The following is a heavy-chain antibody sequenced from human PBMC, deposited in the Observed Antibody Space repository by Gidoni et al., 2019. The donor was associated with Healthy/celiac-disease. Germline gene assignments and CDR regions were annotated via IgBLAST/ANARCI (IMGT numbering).Heavy chain of an antibody. CDR3: ARIIAAAGTGDAFDI. D-gene: IGHD6-13*01. CDR1: GGSISSGSYY. J-gene: IGHJ3*02. Sequence: QVQLQESGPGLVKPSQTLSLTCTVSGGSISSGSYYWSWIRQPAGKGLEWIGRIYTSGSTNYNPSLKSRVTMSVDTSKNQFSLKLSSVTAADTAVYYCARIIAAAGTGDAFDIWGQGTMVTVSS. V-gene: IGHV4-61*02. CDR2: IYTSGST.